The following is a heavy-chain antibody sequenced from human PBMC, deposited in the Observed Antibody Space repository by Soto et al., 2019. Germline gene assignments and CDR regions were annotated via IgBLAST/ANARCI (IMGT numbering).Heavy chain of an antibody. CDR1: GFSFRNYD. D-gene: IGHD5-18*01. J-gene: IGHJ3*02. V-gene: IGHV3-23*01. CDR2: IRGSGDKT. CDR3: AKVGYSYGAQNI. Sequence: EGELLESGGGVVQPGRSLRLSCAASGFSFRNYDMSWVRQAPGKGLEWVSTIRGSGDKTYYADSVKGRFTISRDNSKDTLSLQMDSLRAEDTALYYCAKVGYSYGAQNIWGQGTMVTVSS.